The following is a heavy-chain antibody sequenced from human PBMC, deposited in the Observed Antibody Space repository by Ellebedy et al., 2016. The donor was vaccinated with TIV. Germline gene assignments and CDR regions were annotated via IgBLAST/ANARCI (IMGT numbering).Heavy chain of an antibody. J-gene: IGHJ3*02. Sequence: GGSLRLSXAASGFTFSSYSMNWVRQAPGKGLEWVSSISSSSSYIYYADSVKGRFTISRDNAKNSLYLQMNSLRAEDTAVYYCARDSGSYWSGGAFDIWGQGTMVTVSS. V-gene: IGHV3-21*01. CDR1: GFTFSSYS. D-gene: IGHD1-26*01. CDR3: ARDSGSYWSGGAFDI. CDR2: ISSSSSYI.